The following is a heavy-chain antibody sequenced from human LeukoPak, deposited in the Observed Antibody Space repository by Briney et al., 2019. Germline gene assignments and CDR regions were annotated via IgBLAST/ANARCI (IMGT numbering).Heavy chain of an antibody. Sequence: GGSLRLSCAASGFTFSLYWMHWVRQAPGTGLEWVSRISSDGRSTIYADSVKGRFTISRDNAKNTLYLQMNSLRAEDTAVYFCTRERYCSGRGCFLRDFEHWGQGTLVTVSS. CDR3: TRERYCSGRGCFLRDFEH. CDR2: ISSDGRST. J-gene: IGHJ4*02. V-gene: IGHV3-74*01. CDR1: GFTFSLYW. D-gene: IGHD2-15*01.